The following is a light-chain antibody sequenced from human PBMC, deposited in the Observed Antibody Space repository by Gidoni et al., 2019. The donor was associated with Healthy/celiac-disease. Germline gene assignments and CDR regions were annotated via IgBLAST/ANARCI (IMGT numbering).Light chain of an antibody. J-gene: IGLJ1*01. CDR1: SSDVGGYNY. CDR3: SSYTSSSTLYV. V-gene: IGLV2-14*01. CDR2: EVS. Sequence: ITISCTGTSSDVGGYNYVSWYQQHPGKAPKLMIYEVSNRPSGVSNRFSGSKSGNTASLTISGLQAEDEADYYCSSYTSSSTLYVFGTGTKVTVL.